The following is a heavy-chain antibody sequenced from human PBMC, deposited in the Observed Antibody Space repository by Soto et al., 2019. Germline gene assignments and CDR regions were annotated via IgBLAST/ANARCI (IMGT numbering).Heavy chain of an antibody. D-gene: IGHD3-16*01. Sequence: SETLSLTCTVSGGSISSYYWSWIRQHPGKGLEWIGYIYYSGSTNYNPSLKSRVTISVDTSKNQFSLKLTSVTAADTAVYYCARDRDGGGWSDPWGQGTQVTVSS. CDR3: ARDRDGGGWSDP. CDR1: GGSISSYY. J-gene: IGHJ5*02. V-gene: IGHV4-59*01. CDR2: IYYSGST.